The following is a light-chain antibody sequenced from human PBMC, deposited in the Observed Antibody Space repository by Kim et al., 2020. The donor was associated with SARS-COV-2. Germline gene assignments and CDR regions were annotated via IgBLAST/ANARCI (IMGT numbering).Light chain of an antibody. V-gene: IGKV1-39*01. J-gene: IGKJ1*01. CDR1: QSISSY. CDR3: QQSYSTPRT. Sequence: ASVGDRVTITGRASQSISSYLNWYQQKPGKAPKLLIYAASSLQSGVPSRCSGSGSGTDFTLTITSLQPEDFATYYYQQSYSTPRTFGQGTKVDIK. CDR2: AAS.